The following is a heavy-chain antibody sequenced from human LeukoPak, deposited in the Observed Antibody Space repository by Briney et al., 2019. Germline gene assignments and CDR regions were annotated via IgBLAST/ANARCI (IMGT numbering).Heavy chain of an antibody. Sequence: SGGSLRLSCAASGFTFSSYSMNWVRQAPGKGLEWVSSISSSSSYIYYADSVKGRFTISRDNAKNSLYLQMNSLRAEDTAVYYCAREEIVVVPAVYYYYCGMDVWGQGTTVTVSS. D-gene: IGHD2-2*01. V-gene: IGHV3-21*01. J-gene: IGHJ6*02. CDR1: GFTFSSYS. CDR3: AREEIVVVPAVYYYYCGMDV. CDR2: ISSSSSYI.